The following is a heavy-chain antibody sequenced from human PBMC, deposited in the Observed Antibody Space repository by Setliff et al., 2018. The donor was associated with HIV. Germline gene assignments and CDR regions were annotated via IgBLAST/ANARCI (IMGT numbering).Heavy chain of an antibody. Sequence: SETLSLTCAVYGGSFSGYYWSWIRQPPGKGLEWIGEINHSGSTNYNPSLKSRVTISVETSKNQFSLKLSSVTAADTAVYYCARRGSGFFPYYYYMDVWGKGTMVTV. J-gene: IGHJ6*03. CDR2: INHSGST. CDR3: ARRGSGFFPYYYYMDV. D-gene: IGHD3-10*01. V-gene: IGHV4-34*01. CDR1: GGSFSGYY.